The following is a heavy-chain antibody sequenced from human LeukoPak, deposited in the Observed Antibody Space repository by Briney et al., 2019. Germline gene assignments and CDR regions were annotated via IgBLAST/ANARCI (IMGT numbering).Heavy chain of an antibody. Sequence: PGGSLRLSCAASGFPISSNYMSWVRQAPGKGLEWVSVIYSGGSTYYADSVKGRFTISRDNSKNTLYLQMNSLRAEDTAVYYCAREAYNWNSSYYYYYMDVWGKGTTVTVSS. D-gene: IGHD1-7*01. CDR2: IYSGGST. J-gene: IGHJ6*03. CDR1: GFPISSNY. V-gene: IGHV3-53*01. CDR3: AREAYNWNSSYYYYYMDV.